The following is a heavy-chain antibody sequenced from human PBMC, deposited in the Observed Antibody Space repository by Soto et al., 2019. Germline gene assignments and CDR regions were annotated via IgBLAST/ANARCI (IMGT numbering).Heavy chain of an antibody. D-gene: IGHD3-10*01. CDR1: GGTFSSYA. V-gene: IGHV1-69*13. Sequence: SVKVSCKASGGTFSSYAISWVRQAPGQGLEWMGGIIPIFGTANYAQKFQGRVTITADESTSTAYMELSSLRSEDTAVYYCARGEVTMVRGVIIRPSYYYYYGMDVRGQGTTVTVSS. J-gene: IGHJ6*02. CDR3: ARGEVTMVRGVIIRPSYYYYYGMDV. CDR2: IIPIFGTA.